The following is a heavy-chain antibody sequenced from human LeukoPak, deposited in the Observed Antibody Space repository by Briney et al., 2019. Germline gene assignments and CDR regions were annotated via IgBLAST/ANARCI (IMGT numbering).Heavy chain of an antibody. D-gene: IGHD6-19*01. Sequence: GGSLRLSCAASGFMFSSNWMSWVRLAPGKGLEWVANIKEDGTETYYVDSVKGRFTISRDNAKNSLYLQMNSLRVEDTAVYYCARLGPASSGWPESFDYWGQGTLVTVSS. CDR1: GFMFSSNW. V-gene: IGHV3-7*03. CDR2: IKEDGTET. CDR3: ARLGPASSGWPESFDY. J-gene: IGHJ4*02.